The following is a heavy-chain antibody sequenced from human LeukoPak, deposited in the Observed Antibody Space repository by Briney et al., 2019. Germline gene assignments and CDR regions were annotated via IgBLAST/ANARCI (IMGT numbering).Heavy chain of an antibody. V-gene: IGHV3-23*01. CDR3: AKIPLGSHWVDFDY. CDR1: GFTFSTYA. CDR2: ISGSGGST. D-gene: IGHD3-10*01. J-gene: IGHJ4*02. Sequence: GGSLRLSCAASGFTFSTYAMSGVRQAPGKGVEGVSGISGSGGSTYYADSVKGRFTISRDNSQSTLYLQMNSLRGEDTAVYDCAKIPLGSHWVDFDYWGQRTLVTVSS.